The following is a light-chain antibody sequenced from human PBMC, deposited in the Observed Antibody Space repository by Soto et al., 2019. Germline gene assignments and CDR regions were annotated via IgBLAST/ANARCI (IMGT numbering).Light chain of an antibody. CDR1: QSVSSN. CDR2: GAS. CDR3: QQYNNWPTVVYT. J-gene: IGKJ2*01. V-gene: IGKV3-15*01. Sequence: EIVMTQSPATLSVSPGERATLSCRASQSVSSNLAWYQQKPGQAPRLLIYGASTRATGIPARFSGSGSGTEFTLTISSLQSEDFAVYYCQQYNNWPTVVYTFGQGTKLEIK.